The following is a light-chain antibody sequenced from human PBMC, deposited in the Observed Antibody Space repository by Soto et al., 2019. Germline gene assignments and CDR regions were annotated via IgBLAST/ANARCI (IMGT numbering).Light chain of an antibody. V-gene: IGLV2-8*01. Sequence: QPARTHPPSETGSPGQSVTIYCTGTSSDVGGYNYVSWYQQHPGKAPKLMIYEVSKRPSGVPDRFSGSKSGNTASLTVSGLQAEDEADYYCSSYAGSNNFDVFGTGTKVTV. CDR3: SSYAGSNNFDV. J-gene: IGLJ1*01. CDR1: SSDVGGYNY. CDR2: EVS.